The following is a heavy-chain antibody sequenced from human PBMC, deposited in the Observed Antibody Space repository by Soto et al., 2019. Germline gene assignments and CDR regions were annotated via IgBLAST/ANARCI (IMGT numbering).Heavy chain of an antibody. J-gene: IGHJ3*02. V-gene: IGHV4-31*03. Sequence: SETLSLTCTVSGGSVTGGGFCWSWIRQHPGEGLEFIGYMCYSGSTNYNPSLKSRVAISIDTSKNQFSLALTFVTAADTAVYYCASRDYGYTFNIWGQGTMVTVSS. CDR3: ASRDYGYTFNI. D-gene: IGHD4-17*01. CDR2: MCYSGST. CDR1: GGSVTGGGFC.